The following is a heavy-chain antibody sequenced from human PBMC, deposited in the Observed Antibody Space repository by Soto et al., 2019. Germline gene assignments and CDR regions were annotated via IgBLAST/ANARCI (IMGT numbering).Heavy chain of an antibody. V-gene: IGHV4-61*01. J-gene: IGHJ5*02. CDR1: GGSVSSGSYY. CDR3: AGTKVGATGFDP. D-gene: IGHD1-26*01. CDR2: IYYSGST. Sequence: SETLSLTCTVSGGSVSSGSYYWSWIRQPPGKGLEWIGYIYYSGSTNYNPSLKSRVTISVDTSKNQFSLKLSSVTAADTAGYYCAGTKVGATGFDPWGQGTLVTVSS.